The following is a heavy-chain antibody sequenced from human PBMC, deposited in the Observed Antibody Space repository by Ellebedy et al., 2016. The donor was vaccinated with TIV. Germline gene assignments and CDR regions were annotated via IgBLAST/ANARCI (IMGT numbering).Heavy chain of an antibody. Sequence: GGSLRLXXAASGFTFNSYAMNWVRQAPGKGLEWVSAISGSGGSTYYADSVKGRFTISRDNSKNTLYLQMNSLRAEDTAVYYCAKAPFVWFVRYFDLWGRGTLVTVSS. J-gene: IGHJ2*01. CDR3: AKAPFVWFVRYFDL. CDR1: GFTFNSYA. CDR2: ISGSGGST. V-gene: IGHV3-23*01. D-gene: IGHD3-10*01.